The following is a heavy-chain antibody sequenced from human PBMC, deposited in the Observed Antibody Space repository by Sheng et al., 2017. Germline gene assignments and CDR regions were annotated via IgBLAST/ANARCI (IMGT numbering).Heavy chain of an antibody. D-gene: IGHD3-10*01. CDR3: ARGRWLHSRSYYFDS. V-gene: IGHV3-48*03. Sequence: EAQLEESGGRLAQPGGSLRLSCVASGFSFKDYEMNWVRQAPGKGLEWLSYITTSGSMIKYADSVQGRFTISRDDAENTLNLQMTGLRVDDTGVYYCARGRWLHSRSYYFDSWGQGTLVTVSS. J-gene: IGHJ4*02. CDR1: GFSFKDYE. CDR2: ITTSGSMI.